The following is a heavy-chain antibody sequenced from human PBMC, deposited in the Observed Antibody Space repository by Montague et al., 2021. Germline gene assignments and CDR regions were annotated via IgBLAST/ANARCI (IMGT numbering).Heavy chain of an antibody. CDR1: GGSVNGYD. J-gene: IGHJ4*01. CDR3: GRDYWGSIDY. D-gene: IGHD7-27*01. CDR2: MRSSGSP. V-gene: IGHV4-59*02. Sequence: SETLSLTCSVSGGSVNGYDWSWIRQPPGKGLEWIGYMRSSGSPNYNPSFKSRLAMSIDRSRNQFSLELSFVTAADTATYFCGRDYWGSIDYWGHGILVTVSS.